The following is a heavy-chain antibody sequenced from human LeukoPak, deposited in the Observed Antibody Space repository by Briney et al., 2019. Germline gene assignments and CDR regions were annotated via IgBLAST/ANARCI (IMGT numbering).Heavy chain of an antibody. J-gene: IGHJ4*02. Sequence: PGRSLRLSCAASGFTFSSYGMHWVRQAPGKGLEWVAVISYDGSNKYYADSVKGRFTISRDNSKNTLYLQMNSLRAEDTAVYYCAKDLRWGAFDYWGQGTLVTVSS. D-gene: IGHD4-23*01. V-gene: IGHV3-30*18. CDR3: AKDLRWGAFDY. CDR2: ISYDGSNK. CDR1: GFTFSSYG.